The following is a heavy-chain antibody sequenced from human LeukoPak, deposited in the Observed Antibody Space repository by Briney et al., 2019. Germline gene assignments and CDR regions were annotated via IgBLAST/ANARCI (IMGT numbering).Heavy chain of an antibody. D-gene: IGHD1-26*01. CDR3: ARDMWAPKWYFDL. Sequence: GGSLRLSCVASGFTFSSYSMNWVRQPPGKGPEWVSYISSDDTTIYYADSVKGRFTISRDNAKNSLYLQMNSLRDEDTAVYYCARDMWAPKWYFDLWGRGTLVTVSS. J-gene: IGHJ2*01. CDR2: ISSDDTTI. CDR1: GFTFSSYS. V-gene: IGHV3-48*02.